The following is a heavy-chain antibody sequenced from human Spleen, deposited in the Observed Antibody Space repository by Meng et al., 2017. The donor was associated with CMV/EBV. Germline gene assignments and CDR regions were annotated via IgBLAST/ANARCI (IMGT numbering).Heavy chain of an antibody. CDR3: ARPTEAAAGRLFFGFDP. V-gene: IGHV3-30*03. CDR2: ISYDGTTK. J-gene: IGHJ5*02. CDR1: FTFSYYG. Sequence: FTFSYYGMHWVRQAPGTGLEWVAAISYDGTTKDYADPVKCRFTISRDNSKNTLFLQMNSLRGEDTATYYCARPTEAAAGRLFFGFDPWGQGTLVTVSS. D-gene: IGHD6-13*01.